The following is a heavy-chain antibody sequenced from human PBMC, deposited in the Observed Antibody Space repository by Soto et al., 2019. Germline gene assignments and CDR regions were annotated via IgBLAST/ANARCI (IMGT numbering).Heavy chain of an antibody. CDR1: VYTFTSYG. V-gene: IGHV1-18*01. Sequence: ASVKVSCKASVYTFTSYGISWVRQAPGQGLEWMGWISAYNGNTNYAQKLQGRVTMTTDTSTSTAYMELRSLRSEDTAVYYCARVVAAAGNWFDPWGQGTLVTVSS. J-gene: IGHJ5*02. CDR2: ISAYNGNT. CDR3: ARVVAAAGNWFDP. D-gene: IGHD6-13*01.